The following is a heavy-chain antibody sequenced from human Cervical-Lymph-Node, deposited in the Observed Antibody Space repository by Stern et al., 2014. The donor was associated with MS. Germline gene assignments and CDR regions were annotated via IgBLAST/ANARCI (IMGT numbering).Heavy chain of an antibody. D-gene: IGHD6-19*01. V-gene: IGHV2-70*04. Sequence: QITLKESGPALVKPTQTLTLTCTFSGFSLSTSAMRVSWIRQPPGKALEWLARIDWDDDKFYNTSLETRLTISKDTSKNQVVLTMTNMDPVDTATYYCARDTGWYSFDYWGQGTLVTVSS. CDR3: ARDTGWYSFDY. J-gene: IGHJ4*02. CDR2: IDWDDDK. CDR1: GFSLSTSAMR.